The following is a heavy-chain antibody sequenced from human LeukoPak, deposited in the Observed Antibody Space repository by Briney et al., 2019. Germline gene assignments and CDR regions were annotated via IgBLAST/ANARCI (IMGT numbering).Heavy chain of an antibody. V-gene: IGHV1-46*01. CDR3: ARAFFYFGSGSYSGYYAMDV. J-gene: IGHJ6*02. Sequence: GASVKVSCKASGYTFTSDYMHWVRQAPGQGLEWMGIINPNGGSTSYAQKFQGRVSVARDTSTSTVYMELSSLRSEDTAVYYCARAFFYFGSGSYSGYYAMDVWGQGTTVTVSS. CDR1: GYTFTSDY. CDR2: INPNGGST. D-gene: IGHD3-10*01.